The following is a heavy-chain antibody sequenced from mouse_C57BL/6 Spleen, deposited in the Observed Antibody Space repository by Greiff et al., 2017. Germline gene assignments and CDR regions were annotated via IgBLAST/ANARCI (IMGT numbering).Heavy chain of an antibody. D-gene: IGHD4-1*01. V-gene: IGHV5-17*01. Sequence: DVKLVESGGGLVKPGGSLKLSCAASGFTFSDYGMHWFRQAPEKGLEWVAYISSGSSTIYYADTVKGRFTISRDNAKNTLFLQMTSLRSEDTAMYYCARDWFDYWGQGTTLTVSS. CDR1: GFTFSDYG. J-gene: IGHJ2*01. CDR2: ISSGSSTI. CDR3: ARDWFDY.